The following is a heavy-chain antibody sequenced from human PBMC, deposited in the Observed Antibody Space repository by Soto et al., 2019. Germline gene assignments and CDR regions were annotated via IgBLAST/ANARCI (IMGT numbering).Heavy chain of an antibody. D-gene: IGHD1-26*01. V-gene: IGHV3-48*02. J-gene: IGHJ4*02. CDR3: ARDDGSYSSLEY. CDR1: GFTFTSYS. CDR2: ISSSSSTI. Sequence: GGSLRLSCAASGFTFTSYSMNWVRQAPGKGLEWVSYISSSSSTIYYADSVKGRFTISRDNGKNSLYLQMDSLRDEDTAVYYCARDDGSYSSLEYWGQGTLVTVSS.